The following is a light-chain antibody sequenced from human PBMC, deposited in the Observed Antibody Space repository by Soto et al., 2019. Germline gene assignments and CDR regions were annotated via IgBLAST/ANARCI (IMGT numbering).Light chain of an antibody. CDR3: QEYNSVPWT. CDR2: GAS. V-gene: IGKV1-27*01. Sequence: DIPMTQSPSSLSASVGDRVTIACRASQAIGNYLAWYQQKPGKVPKLLIHGASTLQSGVPFRFGGSGSGTDFTLTISSLQAEDVATYYCQEYNSVPWTFGQGTKVEIK. J-gene: IGKJ1*01. CDR1: QAIGNY.